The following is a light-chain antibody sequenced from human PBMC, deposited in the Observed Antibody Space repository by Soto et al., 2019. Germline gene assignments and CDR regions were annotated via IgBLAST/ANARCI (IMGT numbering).Light chain of an antibody. CDR1: QSISSW. J-gene: IGKJ3*01. CDR3: QQYNSYSGFT. V-gene: IGKV1-5*03. Sequence: DIQMTQSPSTLSASVGDRVTITCRASQSISSWLAWYQQKPGKAPKLLIYKASSLESGVPSRFRGRRSGTEFTLTISSLQPDDFATYYCQQYNSYSGFTFGPGTKVDIK. CDR2: KAS.